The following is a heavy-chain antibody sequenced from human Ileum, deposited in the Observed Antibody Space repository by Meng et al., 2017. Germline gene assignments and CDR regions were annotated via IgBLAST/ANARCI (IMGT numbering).Heavy chain of an antibody. Sequence: GESLKISCAASGFTFSNFEMNWVRQAPGKGLEWVSYISNSDNTIYYADSVKGRFTISRDNAKNSLYLQMHSLRPEDTAVYHCARDSGSGSSIEESAFDYWGRGTLVTVSS. CDR1: GFTFSNFE. CDR2: ISNSDNTI. D-gene: IGHD6-19*01. CDR3: ARDSGSGSSIEESAFDY. V-gene: IGHV3-48*03. J-gene: IGHJ4*02.